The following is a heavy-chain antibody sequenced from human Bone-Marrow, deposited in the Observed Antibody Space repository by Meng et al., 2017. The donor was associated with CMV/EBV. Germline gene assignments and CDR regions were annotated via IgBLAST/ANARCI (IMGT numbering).Heavy chain of an antibody. Sequence: GESLKISCAASGFTFSSYAMHWVRQAPGKGLEWVAVISYDGSNKYYADSVKGRFTISRDNSKNTLYLQMNSLRAEDTAVYYCAKGGWDIVVVPAAIGHDAFEIWGQGTMVTVSS. J-gene: IGHJ3*02. V-gene: IGHV3-30-3*01. CDR2: ISYDGSNK. CDR3: AKGGWDIVVVPAAIGHDAFEI. CDR1: GFTFSSYA. D-gene: IGHD2-2*02.